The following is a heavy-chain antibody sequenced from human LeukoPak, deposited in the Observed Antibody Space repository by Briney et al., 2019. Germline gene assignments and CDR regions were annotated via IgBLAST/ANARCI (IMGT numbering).Heavy chain of an antibody. J-gene: IGHJ6*02. CDR2: INPSGGST. Sequence: ASVKVSCKASGYTFTSYYMHWVRQAPGQGLEWMGIINPSGGSTSYAQKFQGRVTMTRDTSTSTVYMELSSLRSEDTAVYYCARDAPQYGSGSYYYGMDVWGQGTTLTVS. V-gene: IGHV1-46*01. CDR1: GYTFTSYY. D-gene: IGHD3-10*01. CDR3: ARDAPQYGSGSYYYGMDV.